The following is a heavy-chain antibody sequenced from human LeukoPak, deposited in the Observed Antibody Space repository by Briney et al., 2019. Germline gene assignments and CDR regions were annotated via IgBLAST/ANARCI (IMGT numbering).Heavy chain of an antibody. V-gene: IGHV1-46*01. CDR1: GYTFTSYY. Sequence: ASVKVSCKVSGYTFTSYYMHWVRQAPGQGLEWMGIINPSGGSTSYAQKFQGRVTMTRDTSTSTVYMELSSLRSEDTAVYYCAREEKCGGDCFYGMDVWGQGTTVTVSS. D-gene: IGHD2-21*01. CDR3: AREEKCGGDCFYGMDV. J-gene: IGHJ6*02. CDR2: INPSGGST.